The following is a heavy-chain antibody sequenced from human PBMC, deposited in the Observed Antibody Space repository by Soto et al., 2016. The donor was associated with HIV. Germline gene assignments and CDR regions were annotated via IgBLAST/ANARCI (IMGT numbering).Heavy chain of an antibody. CDR2: VNHSGQT. Sequence: QVRLEQWGAGLLKPSETLSLNCAVYGGSFTGYQWTWIRQAPGRGLEWIGEVNHSGQTNYRASLKGRLTLTADTSKNQFSLKLTSVTAADTAIYYCARHGDSNNWDRSFDFWGQGNLVTVSP. D-gene: IGHD4-4*01. J-gene: IGHJ4*02. CDR1: GGSFTGYQ. V-gene: IGHV4-34*02. CDR3: ARHGDSNNWDRSFDF.